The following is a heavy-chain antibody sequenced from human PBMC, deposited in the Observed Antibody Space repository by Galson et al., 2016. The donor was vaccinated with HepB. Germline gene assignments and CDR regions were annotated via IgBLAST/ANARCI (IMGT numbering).Heavy chain of an antibody. CDR1: GFTLTNYG. V-gene: IGHV3-30*18. J-gene: IGHJ4*01. CDR3: AKDLWINKWTNYFDY. Sequence: SLRLSCAASGFTLTNYGMHWVRQAPGKGLEWVAMISYDGSAEYYADSVKGRFTISRDNSENTMYLQMSSLRTEDTAVYYCAKDLWINKWTNYFDYWGHGTLVTVSS. D-gene: IGHD2-21*01. CDR2: ISYDGSAE.